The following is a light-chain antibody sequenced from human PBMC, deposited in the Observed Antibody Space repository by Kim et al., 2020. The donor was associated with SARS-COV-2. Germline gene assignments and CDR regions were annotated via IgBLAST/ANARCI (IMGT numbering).Light chain of an antibody. CDR3: QQYDDLIT. J-gene: IGKJ4*01. V-gene: IGKV1-33*01. Sequence: PASVGDRVTITCQASQDINNSLNWYQHKPGKAPKLLIYDASHLERGVPSRFSGSGSGTDFTFTISSLQPEDIATYYCQQYDDLITFGGGTKVDIK. CDR1: QDINNS. CDR2: DAS.